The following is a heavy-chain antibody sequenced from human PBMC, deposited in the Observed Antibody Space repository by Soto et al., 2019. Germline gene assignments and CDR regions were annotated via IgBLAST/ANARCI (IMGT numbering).Heavy chain of an antibody. Sequence: GGSLRLSCAASGFIFENFGMSWVRQAPGKGLEWISSISGSGFKKYYADSVKGRSTISRDNSKSTVYLELNNLSAEDAAVYHCAKNQGVELVPLATVDWFDPWGQGSVVTVSS. CDR2: ISGSGFKK. J-gene: IGHJ5*02. D-gene: IGHD1-26*01. V-gene: IGHV3-23*01. CDR3: AKNQGVELVPLATVDWFDP. CDR1: GFIFENFG.